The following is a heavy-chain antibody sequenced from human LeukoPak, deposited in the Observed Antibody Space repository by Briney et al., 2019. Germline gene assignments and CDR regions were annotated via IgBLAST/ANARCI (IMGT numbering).Heavy chain of an antibody. CDR1: GFNFINYG. Sequence: PGGSLRLSCGVSGFNFINYGMHWVRQARGKGPECVAFIRYDGSNKYYEECGKGRFTISRDESKNTLYLQMKSLRVEDTAIYYCAKAYCGSTVCYGGGKIDYWGQGTLVTVSS. CDR2: IRYDGSNK. CDR3: AKAYCGSTVCYGGGKIDY. D-gene: IGHD2-2*01. V-gene: IGHV3-30*02. J-gene: IGHJ4*02.